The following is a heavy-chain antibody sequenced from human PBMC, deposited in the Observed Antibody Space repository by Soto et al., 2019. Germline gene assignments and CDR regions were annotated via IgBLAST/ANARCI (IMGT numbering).Heavy chain of an antibody. V-gene: IGHV3-23*01. Sequence: PGGSLRLSCAASGFTFSSYAMSWVRQAPGKGLEWVSAISGSGGSTYYADSVKGRFTISRDNAKNSLYLQMNSLRAEDTAVYYCARDLRHLGYWGQGTLVTVSS. CDR2: ISGSGGST. CDR3: ARDLRHLGY. J-gene: IGHJ4*02. CDR1: GFTFSSYA.